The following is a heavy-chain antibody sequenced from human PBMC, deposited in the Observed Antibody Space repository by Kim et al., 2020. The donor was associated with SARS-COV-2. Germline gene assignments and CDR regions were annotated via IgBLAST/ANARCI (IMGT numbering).Heavy chain of an antibody. CDR2: NT. V-gene: IGHV1-8*01. Sequence: NTGYAQKCEGRVTMSRNTSISTAYMELSSLRSEDTAVYYCARGGFNWFDPWGQGTLVTVSS. J-gene: IGHJ5*02. D-gene: IGHD6-25*01. CDR3: ARGGFNWFDP.